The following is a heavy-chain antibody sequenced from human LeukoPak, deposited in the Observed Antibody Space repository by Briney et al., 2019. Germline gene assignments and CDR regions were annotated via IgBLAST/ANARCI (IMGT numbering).Heavy chain of an antibody. CDR3: ARDKAYYYDSSGYPTFDY. V-gene: IGHV1-18*04. CDR2: ISAYNGNT. CDR1: GYTFPGYY. J-gene: IGHJ4*02. Sequence: ASVKVSCKASGYTFPGYYIHWVRQAPGQGLEWMGWISAYNGNTNYAQKLQGRVTMTTDTSTSTAYMELRSLRSDDTAVYYCARDKAYYYDSSGYPTFDYWGQGTLVTVSS. D-gene: IGHD3-22*01.